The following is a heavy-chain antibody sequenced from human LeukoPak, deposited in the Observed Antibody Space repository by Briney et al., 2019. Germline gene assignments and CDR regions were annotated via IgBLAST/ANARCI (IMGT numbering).Heavy chain of an antibody. CDR3: ARGVRGYSYGYDWFDP. CDR1: GGSISSYY. V-gene: IGHV4-59*01. Sequence: PSETLSLTCTVSGGSISSYYWSWIRLPPGKGLEWIGYIYYSGSTNYNPSLNSRVTISLDTSKNQFSLKLSSVTAADTAVYYCARGVRGYSYGYDWFDPWGPGTLVTVSS. D-gene: IGHD5-18*01. J-gene: IGHJ5*02. CDR2: IYYSGST.